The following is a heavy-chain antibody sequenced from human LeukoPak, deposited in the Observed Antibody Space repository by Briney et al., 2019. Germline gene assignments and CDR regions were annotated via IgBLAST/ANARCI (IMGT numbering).Heavy chain of an antibody. CDR3: ARDGGARRGVWFGEIWNWFDP. J-gene: IGHJ5*02. V-gene: IGHV3-30*03. CDR1: GFTFSSYG. Sequence: YPGGSLRLSCAASGFTFSSYGMHWVRQAPGKGLEWVAVISYDGSNKYYADSVKGRFTISRDNSKNTLYLQMNSLRAEDTAVYYCARDGGARRGVWFGEIWNWFDPWGQGTLVTVSS. CDR2: ISYDGSNK. D-gene: IGHD3-10*01.